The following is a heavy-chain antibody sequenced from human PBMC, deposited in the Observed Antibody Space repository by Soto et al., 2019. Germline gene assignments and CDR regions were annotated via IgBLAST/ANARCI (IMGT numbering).Heavy chain of an antibody. CDR3: AREGFAPYYFYGMDV. J-gene: IGHJ6*02. V-gene: IGHV1-18*01. CDR1: GYTFTRSG. Sequence: QVQLVQSGAEVKKPGASVKVSCKASGYTFTRSGISWVRQAPGQGPEWMGWISSYNGDTNYAQTFQGRVTMTTDTSTSTAYMELRSLKSDDTAVYYCAREGFAPYYFYGMDVWGQGTPVTVSS. CDR2: ISSYNGDT.